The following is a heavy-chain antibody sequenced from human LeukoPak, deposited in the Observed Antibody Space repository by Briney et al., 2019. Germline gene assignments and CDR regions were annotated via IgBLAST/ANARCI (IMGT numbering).Heavy chain of an antibody. J-gene: IGHJ4*02. CDR1: GFTFSNSG. CDR2: TSYDGSNK. D-gene: IGHD3-3*01. CDR3: ARVGPVGWSGYFDY. V-gene: IGHV3-30*03. Sequence: GGSLRLSCAASGFTFSNSGMHWVRQAPGKGLEWVAVTSYDGSNKYYADSVKGRFTISRDNAKNSLYLQMNSLRAEDTAVYYCARVGPVGWSGYFDYWGQGTLVTVSS.